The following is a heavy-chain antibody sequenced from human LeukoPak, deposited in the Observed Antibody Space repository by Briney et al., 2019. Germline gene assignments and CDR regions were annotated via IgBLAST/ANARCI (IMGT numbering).Heavy chain of an antibody. V-gene: IGHV4-4*07. CDR3: ARGSWEPPIDY. CDR2: IYISGST. D-gene: IGHD1-26*01. CDR1: GGSISNYY. J-gene: IGHJ4*02. Sequence: SETLSLTCTVSGGSISNYYWNWIRQPAGKGLEWIGRIYISGSTNYNPSLKSRVTMSVDTSKNQFSLKLSSVTAADTAVYYCARGSWEPPIDYWGQGTLVTVSS.